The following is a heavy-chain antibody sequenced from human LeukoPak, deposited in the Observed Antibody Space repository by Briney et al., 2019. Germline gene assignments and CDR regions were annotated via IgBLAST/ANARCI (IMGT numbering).Heavy chain of an antibody. CDR1: GFIFSGYG. CDR3: AKSVIPSAYQRTYYMDV. J-gene: IGHJ6*03. D-gene: IGHD3-16*01. CDR2: IRHDESRT. V-gene: IGHV3-30*02. Sequence: PGGSLRLSCAASGFIFSGYGIQWVRQAPGEGREWVAYIRHDESRTFYADSVKSRFNISRDKHKNNLYMQMDRLRAEATALYYCAKSVIPSAYQRTYYMDVWGKGTTVTVSS.